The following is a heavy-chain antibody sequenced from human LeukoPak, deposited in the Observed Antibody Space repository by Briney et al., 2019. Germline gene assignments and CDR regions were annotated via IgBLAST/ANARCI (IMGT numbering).Heavy chain of an antibody. Sequence: SETLSLTCTVSGGSISSYYWSWIRQPPGKGMEWIGYIYYSGSTNYNPSLKSRVTISVDTSKNQFSLKLSSVTAADTAVYYCARDGGEGRDFQHWGQGTLVTVSS. D-gene: IGHD2-21*01. CDR2: IYYSGST. CDR1: GGSISSYY. J-gene: IGHJ1*01. V-gene: IGHV4-59*01. CDR3: ARDGGEGRDFQH.